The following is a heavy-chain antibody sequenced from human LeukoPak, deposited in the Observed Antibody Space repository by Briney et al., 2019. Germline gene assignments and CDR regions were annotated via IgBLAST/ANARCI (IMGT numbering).Heavy chain of an antibody. Sequence: SETLSLTCTVSAGSISSYYWSWIPQPPGKGLEWIGYIYYNGSTNYNPSLKSRVTMSVDTSKNQFSLKLSSVTAADTAIYYCARDRVAAGNFDDWGQGTLVTVSS. CDR1: AGSISSYY. D-gene: IGHD6-13*01. J-gene: IGHJ4*02. CDR3: ARDRVAAGNFDD. CDR2: IYYNGST. V-gene: IGHV4-59*01.